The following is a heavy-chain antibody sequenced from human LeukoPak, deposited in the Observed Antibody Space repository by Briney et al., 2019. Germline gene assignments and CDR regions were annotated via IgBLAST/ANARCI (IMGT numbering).Heavy chain of an antibody. CDR2: INHSGST. J-gene: IGHJ4*02. CDR3: ARRLSRWYSLGY. Sequence: PSETLSLTCASYGGSFSGYYWSWIRQPPGKGLEWIGEINHSGSTNYNPSLKSRVTISVDTSKKQFSLKLSSVTAADTAMYYCARRLSRWYSLGYWGQGTLVTVSS. D-gene: IGHD6-13*01. CDR1: GGSFSGYY. V-gene: IGHV4-34*01.